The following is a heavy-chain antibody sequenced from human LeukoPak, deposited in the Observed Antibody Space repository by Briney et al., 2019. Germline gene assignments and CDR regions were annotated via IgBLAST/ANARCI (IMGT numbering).Heavy chain of an antibody. CDR1: GFTFNNAW. CDR3: TTDLGDYGDYVRC. Sequence: GGSLRLSCAASGFTFNNAWMSWVRQAPGKGLEWIGRIKSDGGTTDYAAPVKGRFTISRDDSKNTLYLQMNSLKAEDTAVYYCTTDLGDYGDYVRCWGQGTLVTVSS. D-gene: IGHD4-17*01. CDR2: IKSDGGTT. J-gene: IGHJ4*02. V-gene: IGHV3-15*01.